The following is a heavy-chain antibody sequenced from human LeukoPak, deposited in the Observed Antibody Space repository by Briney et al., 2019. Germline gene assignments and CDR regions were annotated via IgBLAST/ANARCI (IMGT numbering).Heavy chain of an antibody. CDR3: ERRQGSRTSWSFDY. V-gene: IGHV5-51*01. CDR2: IYPGDSDT. Sequence: GESLKISCKCSGYSFTIYCIGGVRQMPGKGLEGMGIIYPGDSDTRYSPSFQGQVTLSADKSISTAYLQWRSLKDSDTAMYYCERRQGSRTSWSFDYWGKGTLVTASS. J-gene: IGHJ4*02. D-gene: IGHD2-2*01. CDR1: GYSFTIYC.